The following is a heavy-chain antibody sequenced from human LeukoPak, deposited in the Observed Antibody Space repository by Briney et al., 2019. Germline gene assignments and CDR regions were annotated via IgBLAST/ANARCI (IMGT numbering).Heavy chain of an antibody. J-gene: IGHJ5*02. CDR3: AKDHGRGVAGTGGYNWFDP. D-gene: IGHD6-19*01. CDR2: ISGSGGST. CDR1: GFTFSSYA. Sequence: GGSLRLSCAASGFTFSSYAMSWVRQAPGKGLEWVSAISGSGGSTYYADSVKGRFTISRDNSKNTLYLQMNSLRAEDTAVYYCAKDHGRGVAGTGGYNWFDPWGQGTLVTVSS. V-gene: IGHV3-23*01.